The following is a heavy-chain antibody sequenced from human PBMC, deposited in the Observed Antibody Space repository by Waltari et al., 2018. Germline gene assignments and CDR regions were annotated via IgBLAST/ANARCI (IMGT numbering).Heavy chain of an antibody. CDR1: SPPFSTTW. CDR2: INSDGSST. Sequence: EVQLVESGGRLVQPGGSLRLPCTSSSPPFSTTWMHWVRKAPGKGLVWVSRINSDGSSTTYADPVRGRFTVSRDNAKNTMYLQMNSLRAEDTAVYYCARDRYYTIDYWGQGTLVTVSS. V-gene: IGHV3-74*03. D-gene: IGHD3-10*01. J-gene: IGHJ4*02. CDR3: ARDRYYTIDY.